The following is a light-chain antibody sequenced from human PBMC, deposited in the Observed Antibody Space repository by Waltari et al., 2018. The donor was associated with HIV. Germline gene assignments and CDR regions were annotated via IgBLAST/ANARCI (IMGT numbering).Light chain of an antibody. CDR3: GTWDSSVSAGV. V-gene: IGLV1-51*01. CDR1: PSNVGKNY. Sequence: QSVLTQPPSVSAAPGQKVTISCSGSPSNVGKNYVSWYQQFPETAPKLIIYDNNKRPSGIPDRFSGSKSGTSATLTITGLQTGDEADYYCGTWDSSVSAGVFGGGSKLTVL. J-gene: IGLJ3*02. CDR2: DNN.